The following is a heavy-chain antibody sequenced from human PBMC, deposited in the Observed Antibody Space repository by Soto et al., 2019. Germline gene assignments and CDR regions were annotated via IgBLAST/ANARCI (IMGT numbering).Heavy chain of an antibody. CDR2: ITSYGGTT. J-gene: IGHJ5*02. V-gene: IGHV3-64D*06. CDR3: VKGEVIIFGVVTFDR. CDR1: GFTFSNSP. Sequence: GWSLRLSCSAAGFTFSNSPMYWVRQAPGKGLEYVATITSYGGTTYYADSVKGRFTISRDNSKNILYLQMSSLRPEETAVYYCVKGEVIIFGVVTFDRWGQGTLVTASS. D-gene: IGHD3-3*02.